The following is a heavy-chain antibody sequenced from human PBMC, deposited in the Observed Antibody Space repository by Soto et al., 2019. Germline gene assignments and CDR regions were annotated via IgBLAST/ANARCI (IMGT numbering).Heavy chain of an antibody. D-gene: IGHD6-13*01. V-gene: IGHV4-34*01. CDR2: INHSGST. CDR1: GGSFSGYY. CDR3: ARGPQPSIAAAVNGMDV. J-gene: IGHJ6*02. Sequence: SETLSLTCAVYGGSFSGYYWSWIRQPPGKGLEWIGEINHSGSTNYNPSLKSRVTISVDTSKNQFSLKLSSVTAADTAVYYCARGPQPSIAAAVNGMDVWGQGTTVTVSS.